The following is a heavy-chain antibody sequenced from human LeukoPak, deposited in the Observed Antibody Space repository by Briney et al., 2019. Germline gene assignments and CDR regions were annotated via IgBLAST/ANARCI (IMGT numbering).Heavy chain of an antibody. D-gene: IGHD1-26*01. V-gene: IGHV3-23*01. CDR3: AKQEGWELGDYYFDY. CDR2: ISGSGDGT. J-gene: IGHJ4*02. CDR1: GFSFSTYA. Sequence: GRSLRLSCAASGFSFSTYAMHWVRLAPGKGLEWVSSISGSGDGTYYADSVKGRFTISRDNSRNTMYLQTNSLRAEDTALYYCAKQEGWELGDYYFDYWGQGTLVTVSS.